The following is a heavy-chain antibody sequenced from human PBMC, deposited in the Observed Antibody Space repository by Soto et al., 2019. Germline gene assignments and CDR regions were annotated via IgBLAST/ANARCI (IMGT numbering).Heavy chain of an antibody. CDR2: VIPICGTA. V-gene: IGHV1-69*13. D-gene: IGHD3-10*01. J-gene: IGHJ4*02. Sequence: ASVKVSCKASGGTFSSYAISWVRQAPGQGLEWMGGVIPICGTANYAQKFQGRVTITADESTSTAYMELSSLRSEDTAVYYCARVGSSGVSDYWGQGTLVTVSS. CDR3: ARVGSSGVSDY. CDR1: GGTFSSYA.